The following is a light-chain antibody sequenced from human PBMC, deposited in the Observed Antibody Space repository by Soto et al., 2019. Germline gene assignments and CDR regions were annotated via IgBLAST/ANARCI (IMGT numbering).Light chain of an antibody. CDR3: CSYAGSYTLYV. CDR2: DVS. Sequence: SPGQSVTISCTGTSSDVGGYNYVSWYQQYPGKAPKLMIYDVSKRPSGVPDRFSGSKSGNTASLTISGLQAEDEADYYCCSYAGSYTLYVFGTGTKVTVL. V-gene: IGLV2-11*01. J-gene: IGLJ1*01. CDR1: SSDVGGYNY.